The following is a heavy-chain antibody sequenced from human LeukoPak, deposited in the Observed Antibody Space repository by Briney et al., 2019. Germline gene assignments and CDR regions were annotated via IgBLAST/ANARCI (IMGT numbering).Heavy chain of an antibody. Sequence: SETLSLTCAVSGGSISSSSYYWGWIRQPPGKGLEWIGSIYYSGSTYYNPSLKSRVTVSVDTSKNQFSLKLSSVTAADTAVYYCARAPGYSYETPYFDYWGQGTLVTVSS. V-gene: IGHV4-39*07. J-gene: IGHJ4*02. CDR1: GGSISSSSYY. CDR2: IYYSGST. D-gene: IGHD5-18*01. CDR3: ARAPGYSYETPYFDY.